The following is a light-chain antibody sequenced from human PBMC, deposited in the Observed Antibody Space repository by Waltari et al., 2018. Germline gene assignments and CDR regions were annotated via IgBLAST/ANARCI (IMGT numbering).Light chain of an antibody. V-gene: IGKV3-11*01. J-gene: IGKJ2*01. CDR3: QQRSNWPPKYT. CDR2: DAS. Sequence: EIVLTQSPATLSLPPGERATLSCRASQSVSSYLAWYHQKPGQAPRLLIYDASNRATGIPARFSGSGSGTDFTLTISSLEPEDFAVYYCQQRSNWPPKYTFGQGTKLEIK. CDR1: QSVSSY.